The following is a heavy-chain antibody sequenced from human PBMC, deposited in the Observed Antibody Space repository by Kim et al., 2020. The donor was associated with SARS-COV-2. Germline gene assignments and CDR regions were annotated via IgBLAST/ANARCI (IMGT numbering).Heavy chain of an antibody. CDR1: GGSISSSGYY. D-gene: IGHD2-15*01. CDR3: ARHLSPFLAEGGNNWFDP. J-gene: IGHJ5*02. V-gene: IGHV4-39*01. Sequence: SETLSLTCTVSGGSISSSGYYWGWIRQPPGQGLEWIGSIYYSGSTYYNPSLKSRVTISVDTSKNQFSLRLRSVTAADTAVYYCARHLSPFLAEGGNNWFDPWCQGTLVTVSS. CDR2: IYYSGST.